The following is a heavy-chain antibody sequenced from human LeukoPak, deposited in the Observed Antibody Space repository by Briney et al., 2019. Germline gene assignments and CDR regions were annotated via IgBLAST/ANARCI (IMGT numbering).Heavy chain of an antibody. CDR1: GSSLSSSSYY. J-gene: IGHJ5*02. D-gene: IGHD6-13*01. V-gene: IGHV4-39*01. CDR3: ARHSGAAGILVFGWFDP. Sequence: SETQSLTCTVSGSSLSSSSYYWGWIRQPPGKGLEWMGSIYYSGSTYYNPSLKSRVTISVDTSKNQFSLKLSSVTAADTAVYYCARHSGAAGILVFGWFDPWGQGTLVTVSS. CDR2: IYYSGST.